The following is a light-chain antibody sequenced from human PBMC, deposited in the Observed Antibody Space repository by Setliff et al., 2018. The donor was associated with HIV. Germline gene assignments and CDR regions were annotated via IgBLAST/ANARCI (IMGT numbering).Light chain of an antibody. CDR2: VAS. CDR1: QNIDKY. V-gene: IGKV1-39*01. Sequence: IDLTQFPSSLSASVGDRVIITCRSSQNIDKYLHWYQQKPGSAPRLLVSVASTLERGVPSRFTGSGSGTHFTLTINGLQVDDFATYFCQQSYTTPQITFGGGTKVDIK. J-gene: IGKJ4*01. CDR3: QQSYTTPQIT.